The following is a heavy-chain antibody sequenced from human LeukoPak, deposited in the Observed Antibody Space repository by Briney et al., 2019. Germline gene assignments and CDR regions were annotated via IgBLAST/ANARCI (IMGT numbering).Heavy chain of an antibody. Sequence: GGSLRLSCTASGFTFSDYAMGWVRQAPGKGLEWVGFIRSKAYGGTTEYAASVKGRFTISRDDSKSIAYLQMNSLKTEDTAVYYCTRSVGGYCGGDCYPYFDYWGQGTLVTVSS. V-gene: IGHV3-49*04. CDR1: GFTFSDYA. CDR2: IRSKAYGGTT. J-gene: IGHJ4*02. D-gene: IGHD2-21*02. CDR3: TRSVGGYCGGDCYPYFDY.